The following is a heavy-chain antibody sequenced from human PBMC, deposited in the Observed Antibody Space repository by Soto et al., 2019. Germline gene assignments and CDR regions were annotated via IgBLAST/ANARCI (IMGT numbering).Heavy chain of an antibody. CDR3: AKGVIIAAAGISPEYDY. CDR2: ISGSGGST. D-gene: IGHD6-13*01. Sequence: GGSLRLSCAASGFTFGSYAMSWVRQAPGKGLEWVSAISGSGGSTYYADSVKGRFTISRDNSKNTLYLQMNSLRAEDTAVYYCAKGVIIAAAGISPEYDYWGQGALVTDAS. CDR1: GFTFGSYA. J-gene: IGHJ4*02. V-gene: IGHV3-23*01.